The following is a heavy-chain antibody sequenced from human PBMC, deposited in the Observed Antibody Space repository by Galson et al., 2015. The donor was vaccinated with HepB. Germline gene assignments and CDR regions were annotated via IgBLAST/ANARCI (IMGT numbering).Heavy chain of an antibody. V-gene: IGHV3-53*04. CDR1: GFTVSSNY. D-gene: IGHD6-19*01. CDR3: AKSSSRWYWYFDF. J-gene: IGHJ2*01. Sequence: SLRLSCAASGFTVSSNYMSWVRQAPGKGLEWVSVIYSAGRTHSADPVKGRFTISRHNSKNTLYLQMTSMRAEDTAVYYCAKSSSRWYWYFDFWGRGTLVTVSS. CDR2: IYSAGRT.